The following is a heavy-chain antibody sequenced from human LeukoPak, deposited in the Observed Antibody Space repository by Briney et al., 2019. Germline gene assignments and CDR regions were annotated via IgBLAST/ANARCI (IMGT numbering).Heavy chain of an antibody. CDR2: IYPDDSDT. D-gene: IGHD6-13*01. CDR3: ARLSGYSSSWFDY. CDR1: GYSFTNYW. Sequence: GESLKISCKGSGYSFTNYWIGWARQMSGKGLEWVGIIYPDDSDTRYSPSFRGQVTISADKSISTTYLQWSSLKASDTAIYYCARLSGYSSSWFDYWGQGTLVTVSS. V-gene: IGHV5-51*01. J-gene: IGHJ4*02.